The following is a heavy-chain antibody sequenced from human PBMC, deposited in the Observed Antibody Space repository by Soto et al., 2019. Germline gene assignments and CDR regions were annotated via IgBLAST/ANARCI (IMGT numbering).Heavy chain of an antibody. D-gene: IGHD2-15*01. CDR3: ARDIGKYCSGGSCYLDY. V-gene: IGHV3-7*01. J-gene: IGHJ4*02. CDR1: GFTFSSYW. Sequence: GGSLRLSCAASGFTFSSYWMSWVRQAPGKGLEWVANIKQDGSEKYYVDSVKGRFTISRDNAKNSLYLQMNSLRAEDTAVYYCARDIGKYCSGGSCYLDYWGQGTLVTVSS. CDR2: IKQDGSEK.